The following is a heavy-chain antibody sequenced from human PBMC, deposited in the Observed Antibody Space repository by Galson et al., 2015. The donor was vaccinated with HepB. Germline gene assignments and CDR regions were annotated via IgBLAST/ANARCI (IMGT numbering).Heavy chain of an antibody. CDR2: IYPGDSGT. J-gene: IGHJ3*02. CDR3: ARLKKWELRHRAFDI. Sequence: QSGAEVKKPGESLKISCKGSGYSFTSYWIGWVRQMPGKGLEWMGIIYPGDSGTRYSPSFQGQVTISADKSISTAYLQWSSLKASDTAMYYCARLKKWELRHRAFDIWGQGTMVTVSS. CDR1: GYSFTSYW. D-gene: IGHD1-26*01. V-gene: IGHV5-51*01.